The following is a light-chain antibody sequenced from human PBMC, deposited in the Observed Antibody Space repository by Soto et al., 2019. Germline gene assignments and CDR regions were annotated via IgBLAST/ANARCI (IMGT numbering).Light chain of an antibody. V-gene: IGLV2-14*01. J-gene: IGLJ1*01. CDR2: EVS. CDR3: SSYSSGDTLYV. CDR1: TSDVGASNY. Sequence: QSALTQPASVSGSPGQSITISCTVTTSDVGASNYVSWYQQHPGKAPKLMIYEVSYRPSGVSNRFSGSKSGNTASLTISGLQAEDEADYHCSSYSSGDTLYVFGSGTKVTVL.